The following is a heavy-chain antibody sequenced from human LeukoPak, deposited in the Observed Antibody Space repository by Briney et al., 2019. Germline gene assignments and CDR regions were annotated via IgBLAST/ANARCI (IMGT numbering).Heavy chain of an antibody. D-gene: IGHD5-18*01. J-gene: IGHJ6*02. Sequence: GGSLRLSCAGSGFTFSSYAMSWVRQAPGKGLEWVSGISSGGGSTYYADSVKGRFTISRDNSKNTLDLEMNSLRAEDTALYYCAKDHTAMVTLYYGMDVWGQGTTVTFSS. CDR2: ISSGGGST. V-gene: IGHV3-23*01. CDR1: GFTFSSYA. CDR3: AKDHTAMVTLYYGMDV.